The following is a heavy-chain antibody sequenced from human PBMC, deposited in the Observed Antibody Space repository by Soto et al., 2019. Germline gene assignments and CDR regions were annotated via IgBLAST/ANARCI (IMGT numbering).Heavy chain of an antibody. Sequence: PSETLSLTCAVYGGSFSGYYWSWIRQPPGKGLEWIGEINHSGSTNYNPSLKSRVTISVDTSKNQFSLKLSSVTAADTAVYYCARASITMVRGSFDYWGRGTLVTVSS. CDR3: ARASITMVRGSFDY. CDR1: GGSFSGYY. D-gene: IGHD3-10*01. V-gene: IGHV4-34*01. CDR2: INHSGST. J-gene: IGHJ4*02.